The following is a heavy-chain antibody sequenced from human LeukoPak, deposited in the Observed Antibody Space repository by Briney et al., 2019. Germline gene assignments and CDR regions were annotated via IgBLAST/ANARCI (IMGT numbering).Heavy chain of an antibody. CDR1: GDSITNSY. Sequence: SETLSLTCTVSGDSITNSYWSWIRQPPGKGLEWIAYIYYSGSTKYNPSLKSRVTISVDTSKNQLSLKLSSVTAADTAVYSCVRHVARAFDIWGQGTKVTVSS. J-gene: IGHJ3*02. CDR2: IYYSGST. CDR3: VRHVARAFDI. V-gene: IGHV4-59*08.